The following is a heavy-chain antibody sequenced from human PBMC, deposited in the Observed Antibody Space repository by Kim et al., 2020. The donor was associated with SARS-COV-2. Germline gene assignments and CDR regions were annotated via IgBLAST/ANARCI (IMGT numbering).Heavy chain of an antibody. CDR1: GGTFSSYA. Sequence: SVKVSCKASGGTFSSYAISWVRQAPGQGLEWMGGIIPIFGTANYAQKFQGRVTITADESTSTAYMELSSLRSEDTAVYYCASRGALSSGWDEVYFDYWGQGTLVTVSS. D-gene: IGHD6-19*01. CDR2: IIPIFGTA. J-gene: IGHJ4*02. V-gene: IGHV1-69*13. CDR3: ASRGALSSGWDEVYFDY.